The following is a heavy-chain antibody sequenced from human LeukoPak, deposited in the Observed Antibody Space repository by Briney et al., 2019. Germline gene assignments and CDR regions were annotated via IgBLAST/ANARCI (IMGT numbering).Heavy chain of an antibody. V-gene: IGHV3-23*01. CDR2: ISGSGGST. J-gene: IGHJ6*02. CDR1: GFTFSSYA. CDR3: AKAVSSYYDFWSGYYPPGGYGMDV. D-gene: IGHD3-3*01. Sequence: GGSLRLSCAASGFTFSSYAMSWVRQAPGKGLEWVSAISGSGGSTYYADSVKGRFTISRDNSKNTLYLQMNSLRAGDTAVYYCAKAVSSYYDFWSGYYPPGGYGMDVWGQGTTVTVSS.